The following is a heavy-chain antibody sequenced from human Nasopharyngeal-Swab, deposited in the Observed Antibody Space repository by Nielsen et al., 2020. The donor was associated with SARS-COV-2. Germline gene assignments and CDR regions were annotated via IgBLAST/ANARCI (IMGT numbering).Heavy chain of an antibody. V-gene: IGHV3-7*01. D-gene: IGHD1-26*01. CDR3: ARDLVERGIVGAMTGFYYYYGMDV. CDR2: IKQDGSEK. J-gene: IGHJ6*02. Sequence: WIRQPPGKGLEWVANIKQDGSEKYYVDSVKGRFTISRDNAKNSLYLQMNSLRAEDTAVYYCARDLVERGIVGAMTGFYYYYGMDVWGQGTTVTVSS.